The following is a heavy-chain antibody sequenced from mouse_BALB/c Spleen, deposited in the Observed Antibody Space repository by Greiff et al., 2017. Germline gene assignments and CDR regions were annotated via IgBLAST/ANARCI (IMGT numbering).Heavy chain of an antibody. V-gene: IGHV1S137*01. CDR1: GYTFTDYA. CDR3: ARWDTVVARGFDC. D-gene: IGHD1-1*01. Sequence: QVQLQQSGAELVRPGVSVKISCKGSGYTFTDYAMHWVKQSHAKSLEWIGVISTYYGDASYNQKFKGKATMTVDKSSSTAYMELARLTSEDSAIYYCARWDTVVARGFDCGGQGTTLTVSS. CDR2: ISTYYGDA. J-gene: IGHJ2*01.